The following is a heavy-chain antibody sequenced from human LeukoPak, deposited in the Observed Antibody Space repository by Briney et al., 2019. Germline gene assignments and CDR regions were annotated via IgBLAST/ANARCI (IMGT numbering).Heavy chain of an antibody. D-gene: IGHD4-17*01. V-gene: IGHV4-34*01. Sequence: SETLSLTCAVYGGSFSGYYWSWIRQPPGKGMEWIGEINHSGSTNYNPSLKSRVTISVDTSKNQFSLKLSSVTAADTAVYYCARGIRATTGFDPWGQGTLVTVSS. CDR3: ARGIRATTGFDP. J-gene: IGHJ5*02. CDR2: INHSGST. CDR1: GGSFSGYY.